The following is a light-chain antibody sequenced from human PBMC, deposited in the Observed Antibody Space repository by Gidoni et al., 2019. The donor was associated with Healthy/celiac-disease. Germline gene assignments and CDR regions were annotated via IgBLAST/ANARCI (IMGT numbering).Light chain of an antibody. J-gene: IGLJ1*01. V-gene: IGLV2-23*01. CDR2: EGS. CDR3: CSYAGSSTYV. CDR1: SSDVGSYNL. Sequence: QFALTQPASFSGSPGQSITISCTGTSSDVGSYNLVSWYQQHPGKAPKLLIYEGSKRPSGVSNRFSGSKSGNTASLTISGLQAEDEADYYCCSYAGSSTYVFGTGTKVTVL.